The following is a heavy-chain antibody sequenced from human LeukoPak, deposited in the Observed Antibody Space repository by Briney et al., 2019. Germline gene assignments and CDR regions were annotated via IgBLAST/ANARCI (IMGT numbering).Heavy chain of an antibody. Sequence: SETLSLTCTVSGGSISSYYWSWIRQPPGKGLEWSGYIDYSGSTNYNPSLKSRVTISVDTSKNQFSLKLSSVTAADTAVYYCARAATVTTGGSDYYGMDVWGQGTTVTVSS. CDR1: GGSISSYY. D-gene: IGHD4-17*01. CDR2: IDYSGST. CDR3: ARAATVTTGGSDYYGMDV. V-gene: IGHV4-59*12. J-gene: IGHJ6*02.